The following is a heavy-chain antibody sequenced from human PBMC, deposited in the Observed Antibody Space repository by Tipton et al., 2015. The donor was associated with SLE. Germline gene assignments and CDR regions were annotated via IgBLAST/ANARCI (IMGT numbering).Heavy chain of an antibody. V-gene: IGHV4-34*01. Sequence: LRLSCAVSGGSFGGAYWTWIRQPPGKGLEWIGESISHSGSTNYNPSLRGRVTMSLDKSKNQFSLKLTSVTAADTAVYYCARWIPLTGINVWGQGATVTVSS. CDR3: ARWIPLTGINV. J-gene: IGHJ6*02. CDR2: SISHSGST. D-gene: IGHD5-18*01. CDR1: GGSFGGAY.